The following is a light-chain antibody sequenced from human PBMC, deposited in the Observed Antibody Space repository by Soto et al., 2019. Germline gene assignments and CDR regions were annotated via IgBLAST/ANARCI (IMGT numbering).Light chain of an antibody. Sequence: DVVMTQSPLSLPVTPGEPASISCRSSQRLLHSTGHNYLDWYLQKPGQSRQLLIYLGSNRASGVTYRFRGSGSGTDFTLKISRVYAEDVGVYYCMQALQMHRTFGQGTKLEIK. J-gene: IGKJ2*01. V-gene: IGKV2-28*01. CDR3: MQALQMHRT. CDR1: QRLLHSTGHNY. CDR2: LGS.